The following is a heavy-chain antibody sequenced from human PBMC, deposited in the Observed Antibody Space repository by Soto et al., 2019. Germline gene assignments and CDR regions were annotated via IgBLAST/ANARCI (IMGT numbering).Heavy chain of an antibody. CDR1: GGTFSSYA. CDR3: ARGLRITIFGEVIRNGYYYYGMDV. D-gene: IGHD3-3*01. CDR2: IIPIFGTA. J-gene: IGHJ6*02. V-gene: IGHV1-69*06. Sequence: SVKVSCKASGGTFSSYAISWVRQAPGQGLEWMGGIIPIFGTANYAQKFQGRVTITADKSTSTAYMELSSLRSEDTAVYYCARGLRITIFGEVIRNGYYYYGMDVWGQGTTVTVSS.